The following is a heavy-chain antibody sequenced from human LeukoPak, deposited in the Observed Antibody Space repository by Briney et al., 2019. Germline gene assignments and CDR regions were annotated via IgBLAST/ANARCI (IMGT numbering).Heavy chain of an antibody. CDR1: GFTFSSYG. V-gene: IGHV3-30*02. Sequence: GGSLRLSCAASGFTFSSYGMHWVRQAPGKGLEWVAFIRYDGSNKYYADSVKGRFTISRDNSKNTLYLQMNSLRAEDTAVYYCARARGFGSGEFVDMGLDWGQGTLVTVSS. D-gene: IGHD3-16*01. J-gene: IGHJ4*02. CDR3: ARARGFGSGEFVDMGLD. CDR2: IRYDGSNK.